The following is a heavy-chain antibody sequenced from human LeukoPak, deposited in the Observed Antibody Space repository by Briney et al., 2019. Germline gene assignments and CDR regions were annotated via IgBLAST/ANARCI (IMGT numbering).Heavy chain of an antibody. D-gene: IGHD2-15*01. J-gene: IGHJ5*02. Sequence: SETLSLTCAVSGGSISSGGYSWSWIRQPPGKGLEWIGYIYHSGSTYYNPSLKSRVTISVDRSKNQFSLKLSSVTAADTAVYYRARLVVVAAMDWFDPWGQGTLVTVSS. CDR2: IYHSGST. CDR3: ARLVVVAAMDWFDP. V-gene: IGHV4-30-2*01. CDR1: GGSISSGGYS.